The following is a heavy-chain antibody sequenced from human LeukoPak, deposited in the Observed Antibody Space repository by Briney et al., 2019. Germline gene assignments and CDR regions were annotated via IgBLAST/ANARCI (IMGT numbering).Heavy chain of an antibody. CDR3: ARLGGSSWNVDY. CDR2: IYHSGST. V-gene: IGHV4-59*12. D-gene: IGHD6-13*01. Sequence: SETLSLTCTVSGGSISSYYWSWIRQPPGKGLEWIGYIYHSGSTYYNPSLKSRVTISVDRSKNQFSLKLSSVTAADTAVYYCARLGGSSWNVDYWGQGTLVTVSS. CDR1: GGSISSYY. J-gene: IGHJ4*02.